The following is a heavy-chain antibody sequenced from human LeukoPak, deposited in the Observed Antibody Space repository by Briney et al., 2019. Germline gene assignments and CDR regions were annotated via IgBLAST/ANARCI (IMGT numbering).Heavy chain of an antibody. Sequence: GRSLRLSCAASGFTFSSYGMHWVRQAPGKGLEWVAVIWYDGSNKYYADSVKGRFTISRDNSKNTLYLQMNSLRAEDTAVYYCAKVRWGAAAGTNAFDIWGQGTMVTVSS. CDR3: AKVRWGAAAGTNAFDI. J-gene: IGHJ3*02. CDR1: GFTFSSYG. D-gene: IGHD6-13*01. CDR2: IWYDGSNK. V-gene: IGHV3-33*06.